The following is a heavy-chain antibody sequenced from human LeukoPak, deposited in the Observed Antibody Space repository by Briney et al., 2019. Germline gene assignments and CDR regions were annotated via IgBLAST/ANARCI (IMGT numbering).Heavy chain of an antibody. Sequence: PGGSLGLSCAASGFTFSSYEMNWVRQAPGKGLEWVSYISSSGSTIYYADSVKGRFTISRDNSKNTLYLQMNSLRAEDTAVYYCAKSPAVQLERRLWGQGTLVTVSS. CDR2: ISSSGSTI. V-gene: IGHV3-48*03. CDR1: GFTFSSYE. J-gene: IGHJ4*02. CDR3: AKSPAVQLERRL. D-gene: IGHD1-1*01.